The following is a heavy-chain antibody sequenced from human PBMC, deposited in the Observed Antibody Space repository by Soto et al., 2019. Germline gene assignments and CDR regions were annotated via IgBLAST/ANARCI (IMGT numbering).Heavy chain of an antibody. CDR2: IYYSGST. D-gene: IGHD5-12*01. V-gene: IGHV4-59*08. J-gene: IGHJ4*02. Sequence: TSETLSLTCTVSGGSITGYYWSWIRLPPGKGLEWIGYIYYSGSTSHSPSLKSRVAISVDTSKNQFSLKLSSVTAADTAVYYCAGSSGYDLGEIDYWGQGTLVTVSS. CDR3: AGSSGYDLGEIDY. CDR1: GGSITGYY.